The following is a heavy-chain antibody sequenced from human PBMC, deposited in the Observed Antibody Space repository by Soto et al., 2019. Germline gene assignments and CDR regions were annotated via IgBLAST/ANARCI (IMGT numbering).Heavy chain of an antibody. CDR1: GYTFTSYG. J-gene: IGHJ3*02. CDR2: ISAYNGNT. D-gene: IGHD5-18*01. CDR3: ARPYSGTPYPQDDAFDI. Sequence: ASVKVSCKASGYTFTSYGISWVRQAPGQGLEWMGWISAYNGNTNYAQKLQGRVTMTTDTSTSTAYMELRSLRSDDTAVYYCARPYSGTPYPQDDAFDIWGQGTMVTVSS. V-gene: IGHV1-18*01.